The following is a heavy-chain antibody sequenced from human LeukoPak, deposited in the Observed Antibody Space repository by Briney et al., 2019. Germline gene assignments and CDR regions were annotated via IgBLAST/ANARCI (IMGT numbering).Heavy chain of an antibody. CDR2: INPNSGGT. CDR3: ARGGSGDRRNDAFDI. D-gene: IGHD4-17*01. V-gene: IGHV1-2*02. CDR1: GYTFTGYY. Sequence: ASVKVSCKASGYTFTGYYMHWVRRAPGQGLEWMGWINPNSGGTNYAQKFQGRVTMTRDTSISTAYMELSRLRSDDTAVYYCARGGSGDRRNDAFDIWGQGTMVTVSS. J-gene: IGHJ3*02.